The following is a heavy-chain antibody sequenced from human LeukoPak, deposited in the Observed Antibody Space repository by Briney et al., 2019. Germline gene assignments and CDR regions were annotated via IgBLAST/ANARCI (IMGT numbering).Heavy chain of an antibody. J-gene: IGHJ4*02. D-gene: IGHD5/OR15-5a*01. CDR2: VYYSGST. V-gene: IGHV4-59*01. Sequence: SETLSLTCTVSGGSISSYYWSWIRQPPGKGLEWIGYVYYSGSTNYNPSLKSRVTISVDTSKNQFSLKLSSVTAADTAVYYCARVSGGLPSVDYWGQGTLVTVSS. CDR1: GGSISSYY. CDR3: ARVSGGLPSVDY.